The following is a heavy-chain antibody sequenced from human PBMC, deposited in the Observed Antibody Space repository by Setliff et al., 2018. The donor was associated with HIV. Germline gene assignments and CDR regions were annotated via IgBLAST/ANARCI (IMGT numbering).Heavy chain of an antibody. Sequence: PSETLSLTCTVSGGSISSYYWSWIRQPPGKGLEWIGYIYHTGITYYNPSLKSRVTISVDTSKNQFSLKLRSVTAADTAVYYCARRRTRDAFDIWGQGTMVTVSS. V-gene: IGHV4-59*08. CDR1: GGSISSYY. CDR2: IYHTGIT. D-gene: IGHD2-2*01. CDR3: ARRRTRDAFDI. J-gene: IGHJ3*02.